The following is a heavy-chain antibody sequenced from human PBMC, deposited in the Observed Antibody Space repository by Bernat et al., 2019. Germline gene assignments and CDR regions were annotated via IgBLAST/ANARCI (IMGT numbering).Heavy chain of an antibody. V-gene: IGHV4-39*01. CDR2: NSYSCST. J-gene: IGHJ4*02. CDR1: GGSISSSSYY. Sequence: QLQLQESGPGLVKPSETLSLTCTVSGGSISSSSYYWGWLRQPPGQGLVWTVCNSYSCSTYYTPSLKSRVSISVYTTKNQFSLKLSSVTAADTAVYYCARHSGRGWDYYFDYWGQGTLVTVSS. D-gene: IGHD3-10*01. CDR3: ARHSGRGWDYYFDY.